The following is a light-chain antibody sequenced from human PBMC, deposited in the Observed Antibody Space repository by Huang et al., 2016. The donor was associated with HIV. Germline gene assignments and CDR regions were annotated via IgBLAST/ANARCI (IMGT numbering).Light chain of an antibody. CDR2: GSS. CDR3: QQYNTWPATWT. Sequence: EIVLTQSPGTLSLSPGESATLSCRCSQSVTGNFAWYQHRPSQRPRLLIYGSSPRGANIPGRFRGTGFGTEFTLTISSLKCEDSAVYYCQQYNTWPATWTFGEGTKVEIK. CDR1: QSVTGN. J-gene: IGKJ1*01. V-gene: IGKV3-15*01.